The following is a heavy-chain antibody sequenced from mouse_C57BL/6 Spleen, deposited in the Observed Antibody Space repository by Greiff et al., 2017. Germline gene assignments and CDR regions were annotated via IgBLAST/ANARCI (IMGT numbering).Heavy chain of an antibody. CDR2: IYPGDGDT. J-gene: IGHJ2*01. CDR1: GYAFSSYW. Sequence: QVQLQQSGAELVKPGASVKISCKASGYAFSSYWMNWVKQRPGKGLEWIGQIYPGDGDTNYNGKFKGKATLTADKSSSTAYMQLSSLTSEDSAVYFCARGDYGSSYHFDYWGQGTTLTVSS. CDR3: ARGDYGSSYHFDY. V-gene: IGHV1-80*01. D-gene: IGHD1-1*01.